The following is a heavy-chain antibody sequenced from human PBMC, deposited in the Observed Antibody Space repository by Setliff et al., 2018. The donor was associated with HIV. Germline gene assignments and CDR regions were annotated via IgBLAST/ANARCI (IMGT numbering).Heavy chain of an antibody. CDR3: ARDPHYFDTSGYYSWFYFDY. CDR2: IKYGGTT. J-gene: IGHJ4*01. CDR1: GDSFSSNSNH. V-gene: IGHV4-39*07. Sequence: SETLSLTCTVSGDSFSSNSNHWGWIRQPPGKGLEWIGNIKYGGTTYYNPSLKSRVSISIDTSKNQFSLKLTSVTAADTAVYFCARDPHYFDTSGYYSWFYFDYWGHGTLVTVSS. D-gene: IGHD3-22*01.